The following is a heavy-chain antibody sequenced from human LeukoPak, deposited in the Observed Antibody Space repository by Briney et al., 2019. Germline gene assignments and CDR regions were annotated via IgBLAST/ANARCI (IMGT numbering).Heavy chain of an antibody. J-gene: IGHJ4*02. D-gene: IGHD2-2*01. V-gene: IGHV3-7*01. Sequence: GGSLRLSCAASGFTFSSYWMSWVRQAPGKGLEWVANMNQDGSEKYYVDSVKGRFTISRDNAKNSLYLQMNSLRAEDTAVYYCARVVFVCSSSSCYYYFDYWGQGTLVTVSS. CDR1: GFTFSSYW. CDR3: ARVVFVCSSSSCYYYFDY. CDR2: MNQDGSEK.